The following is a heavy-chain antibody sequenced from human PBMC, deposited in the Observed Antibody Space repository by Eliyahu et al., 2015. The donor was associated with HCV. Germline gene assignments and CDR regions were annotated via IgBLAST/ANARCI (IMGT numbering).Heavy chain of an antibody. V-gene: IGHV3-20*01. J-gene: IGHJ6*02. CDR1: GFTFXXXG. CDR3: ARATYYYGSGRYHAGYYYYGMDV. Sequence: EVQLVESGGGVVRPGGSLRLSCAASGFTFXXXGMSWVRQAPGKGLGWVSGINWNGGSTGYADSVKGRFTISRDNAKNSLYLQMNSLRAEDTALYHCARATYYYGSGRYHAGYYYYGMDVWGQGTTVTVSS. D-gene: IGHD3-10*01. CDR2: INWNGGST.